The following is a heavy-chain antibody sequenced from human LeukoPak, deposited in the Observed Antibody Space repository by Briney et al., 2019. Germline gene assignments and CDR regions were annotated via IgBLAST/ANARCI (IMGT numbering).Heavy chain of an antibody. CDR3: ASQQLQWRESYYFDD. Sequence: HRASVKVSCKASGYTFTGYYMHWVRQAPGQGLEWMGWINPNSGGTNYAQKFQGRVTMTRDTSISTAYMELSRLGSDDTALYYCASQQLQWRESYYFDDWGQGTLVTVSS. CDR1: GYTFTGYY. D-gene: IGHD5-24*01. V-gene: IGHV1-2*02. J-gene: IGHJ4*02. CDR2: INPNSGGT.